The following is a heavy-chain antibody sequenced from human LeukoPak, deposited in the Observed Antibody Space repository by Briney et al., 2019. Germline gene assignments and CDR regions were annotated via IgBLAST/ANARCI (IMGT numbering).Heavy chain of an antibody. Sequence: GGSLRLSCAASGFTLSSYGMHWVRQPQGEGLEWVAVISHDGSKKYSAESVKGRFTISRNNSKNTLYLQMNSLRAEHTAVYYCARANGQLWTTPDYWGQGTLVTISS. CDR1: GFTLSSYG. CDR3: ARANGQLWTTPDY. J-gene: IGHJ4*02. D-gene: IGHD5-18*01. V-gene: IGHV3-30*03. CDR2: ISHDGSKK.